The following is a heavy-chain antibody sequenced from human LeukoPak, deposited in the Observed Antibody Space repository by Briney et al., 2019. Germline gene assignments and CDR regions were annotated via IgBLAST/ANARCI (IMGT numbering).Heavy chain of an antibody. J-gene: IGHJ4*02. CDR1: GLTFSIYW. Sequence: GGSLRLSCAASGLTFSIYWMTWIRQAPGKGLEWVANIKQDGSEKYYVDSVKGRFTISRDNAKNSLYLQMNSLRAEDTAVYYCARDTGGGYSCYDCWGQGTLVTVSS. V-gene: IGHV3-7*01. CDR3: ARDTGGGYSCYDC. CDR2: IKQDGSEK. D-gene: IGHD5-18*01.